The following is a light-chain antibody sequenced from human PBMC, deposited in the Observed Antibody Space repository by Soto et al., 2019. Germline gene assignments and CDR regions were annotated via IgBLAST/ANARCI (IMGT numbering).Light chain of an antibody. Sequence: EIVLTQSPGTLSLSPGERATLSCRASQSVAGSYLAWYQQKPGQAPRLLIYGASSRATGFPDRFSGSGSGTDFTLTISGLEPEDSAVYYCQQYNSYSYTFGQGTKLEIK. CDR3: QQYNSYSYT. CDR1: QSVAGSY. J-gene: IGKJ2*01. CDR2: GAS. V-gene: IGKV3-20*01.